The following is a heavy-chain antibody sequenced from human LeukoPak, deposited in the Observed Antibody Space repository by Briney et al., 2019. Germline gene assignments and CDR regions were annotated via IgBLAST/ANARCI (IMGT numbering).Heavy chain of an antibody. V-gene: IGHV3-21*01. CDR1: GLTFSSYS. J-gene: IGHJ3*02. CDR2: ISSSSSYI. D-gene: IGHD1-26*01. CDR3: ARDCGGSSSDAFDI. Sequence: PGGSLRLSCAASGLTFSSYSMNWVRQAPGKGLEWVSSISSSSSYIYYADSVRGRFTISRDNAKNSLYLQMNSLRAEDTAVYYCARDCGGSSSDAFDIWGQGTMVTVSS.